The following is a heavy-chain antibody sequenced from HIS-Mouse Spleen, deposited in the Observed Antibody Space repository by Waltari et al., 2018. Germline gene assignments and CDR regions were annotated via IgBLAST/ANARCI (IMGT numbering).Heavy chain of an antibody. V-gene: IGHV4-31*03. CDR3: ARGEGRELKVDY. D-gene: IGHD1-7*01. CDR1: GGSISSGGYY. CDR2: IYYSGST. J-gene: IGHJ4*02. Sequence: QVQLQESGPGLVKPSQTLSLTCTVSGGSISSGGYYWSWIRQHPGKGLEWLGYIYYSGSTYYNPSLKSRVTISVDTSKNQFSLKLSSVTAADTAVYYCARGEGRELKVDYWGQGTLVTVSS.